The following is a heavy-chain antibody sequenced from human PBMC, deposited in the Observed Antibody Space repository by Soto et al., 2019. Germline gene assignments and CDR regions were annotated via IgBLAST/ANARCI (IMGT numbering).Heavy chain of an antibody. CDR1: GYTFTSYY. J-gene: IGHJ4*02. V-gene: IGHV1-18*04. CDR2: ISAYNGNT. CDR3: ARDAASYYYDSSGYLGY. D-gene: IGHD3-22*01. Sequence: GASVKVSCKASGYTFTSYYMHWVRQAPGQGLEWMGWISAYNGNTNYAQKLQGRVTMTTDTSTSTAYMELRSLRSDDTAVYYCARDAASYYYDSSGYLGYWGQGTLVTAPQ.